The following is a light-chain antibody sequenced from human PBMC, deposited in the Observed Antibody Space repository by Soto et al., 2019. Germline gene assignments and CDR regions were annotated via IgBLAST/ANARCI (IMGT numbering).Light chain of an antibody. CDR2: DVS. Sequence: QSALAQPASVSGSPGQSITISCTGTSSDIGAYNSVSWYQQHAGKAPRVLIFDVSQRAPGVPDRFSGSKSGNTASLTISGLQPEDEADYHCCSYAGRYNFVMFGGGTQLTVL. CDR3: CSYAGRYNFVM. V-gene: IGLV2-11*01. CDR1: SSDIGAYNS. J-gene: IGLJ7*01.